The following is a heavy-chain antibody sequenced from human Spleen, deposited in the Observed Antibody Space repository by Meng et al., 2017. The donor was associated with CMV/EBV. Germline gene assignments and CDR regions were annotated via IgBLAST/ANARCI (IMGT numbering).Heavy chain of an antibody. CDR3: ASPYDNSGYYSGY. V-gene: IGHV3-7*01. CDR2: INHGGSGE. Sequence: GESLKISCAASGFTFSSYAMHWVRQAPGKGLEWVANINHGGSGEYYVDSVKGRFTISRDNAKDSLYLQMNSLRVEDTAVYYCASPYDNSGYYSGYWGQGTLVTVSS. D-gene: IGHD3-22*01. J-gene: IGHJ4*02. CDR1: GFTFSSYA.